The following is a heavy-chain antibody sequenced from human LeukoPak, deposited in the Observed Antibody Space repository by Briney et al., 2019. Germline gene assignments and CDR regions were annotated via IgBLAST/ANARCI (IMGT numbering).Heavy chain of an antibody. D-gene: IGHD3-22*01. CDR3: ARDGDSSGYYYDAPYNWFDP. J-gene: IGHJ5*02. CDR2: IWYDGSNK. CDR1: GFTFSSYG. Sequence: PGGSLRLSCAASGFTFSSYGMHWVRQAPGKGLEWVAVIWYDGSNKYYADSVKGRFTISRDNSKNTLYLQMNSLRAEDTAVYYCARDGDSSGYYYDAPYNWFDPWGQGTLVTVSS. V-gene: IGHV3-33*08.